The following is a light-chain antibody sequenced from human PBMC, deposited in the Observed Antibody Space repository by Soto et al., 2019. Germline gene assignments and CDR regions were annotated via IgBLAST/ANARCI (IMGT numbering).Light chain of an antibody. CDR3: QSYDSSLSGLGV. CDR1: SSNIGAGYD. J-gene: IGLJ2*01. V-gene: IGLV1-40*01. CDR2: GNS. Sequence: QSVLTQPPSVSGAPGQRVTISCTGSSSNIGAGYDVHWYQQLPGTAPKLLIYGNSNRPSGVPDRFSGSESGTSASLAITGLQAEDEADYYCQSYDSSLSGLGVFGGGTQLTVL.